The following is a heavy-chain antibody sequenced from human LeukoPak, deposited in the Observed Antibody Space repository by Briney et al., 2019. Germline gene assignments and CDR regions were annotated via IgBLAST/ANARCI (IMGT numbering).Heavy chain of an antibody. Sequence: GGSLRLSCAASGFTVSSNYMNWVRQAPGKGLEWVSIIYSGGNTHYADSVKGRFTISRDNSQNTLYLQMNSLRPEDTAVYYCARLLYYYDSSIYQRYFDYWGQGTLVTVSP. V-gene: IGHV3-53*01. D-gene: IGHD3-22*01. J-gene: IGHJ4*02. CDR1: GFTVSSNY. CDR3: ARLLYYYDSSIYQRYFDY. CDR2: IYSGGNT.